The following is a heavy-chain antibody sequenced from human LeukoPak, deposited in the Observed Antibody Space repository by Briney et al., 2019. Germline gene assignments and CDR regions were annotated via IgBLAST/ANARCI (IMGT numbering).Heavy chain of an antibody. CDR3: ARDVGARLPGY. CDR1: DYSISSGYY. Sequence: SETLSLTCSVSDYSISSGYYWGWIRQPPGKGLEWIGSMEWIGSIYHSGSAYYNPSLKSRVTISVDKSKNQFSMKLTSVTAEDTAFYYCARDVGARLPGYWGQGILATVSS. D-gene: IGHD6-6*01. CDR2: IYHSGSA. V-gene: IGHV4-38-2*02. J-gene: IGHJ4*02.